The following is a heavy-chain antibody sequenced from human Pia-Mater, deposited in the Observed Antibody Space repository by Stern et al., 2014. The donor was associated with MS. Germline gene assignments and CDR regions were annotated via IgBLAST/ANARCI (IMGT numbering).Heavy chain of an antibody. D-gene: IGHD1-26*01. CDR1: GFSFYTHG. V-gene: IGHV3-30*18. CDR3: AKDLSYTWSFDY. Sequence: VQLVESGGGVVQPGTSLRLSCAASGFSFYTHGMHWVRQAPGKGLEWVAFISYDGKNQYYADSVRGRFPISRDNPKKTLSLQLDSLRVEDTAVYHCAKDLSYTWSFDYWGQGTLLAVSS. J-gene: IGHJ4*02. CDR2: ISYDGKNQ.